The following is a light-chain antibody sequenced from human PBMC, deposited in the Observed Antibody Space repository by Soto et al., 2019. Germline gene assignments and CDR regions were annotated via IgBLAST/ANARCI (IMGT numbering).Light chain of an antibody. J-gene: IGKJ4*01. CDR1: QGISTY. CDR2: AAS. V-gene: IGKV1-9*01. CDR3: QQLKSYPLT. Sequence: DIQLTQSPSFLSASVGDRVSITCRASQGISTYLGWYQQKPGKAPKLLIYAASTLQSGVPSRFSGSISGTEFTLTISSLQPEDFATYYCQQLKSYPLTFGGGTKVKIK.